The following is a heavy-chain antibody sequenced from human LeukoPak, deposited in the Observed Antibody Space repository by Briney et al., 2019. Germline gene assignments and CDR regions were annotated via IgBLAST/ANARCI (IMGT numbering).Heavy chain of an antibody. CDR2: IYSNGDT. J-gene: IGHJ4*02. CDR1: GFTVSSNY. Sequence: PGVSLRLSCTASGFTVSSNYVSWVREAPGKGREGVEVIYSNGDTYYTDSVKGRFTISRDNSKTTLYLQMNSLRAEDTAVYYCAKAPPSSSWYYFDYWGQGTLVTVSS. V-gene: IGHV3-53*01. D-gene: IGHD6-13*01. CDR3: AKAPPSSSWYYFDY.